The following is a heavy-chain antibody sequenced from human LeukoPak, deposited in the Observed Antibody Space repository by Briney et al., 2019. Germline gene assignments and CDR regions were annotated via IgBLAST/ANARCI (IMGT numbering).Heavy chain of an antibody. CDR3: AREWGGVFDY. D-gene: IGHD3-16*01. CDR2: IWYDGSNK. V-gene: IGHV3-33*08. Sequence: GGSLRLACVASGVAIRNSWMSWVRQAPGKGLEWVAVIWYDGSNKYYADSVKGRFTISRDNSKNTLYLQMNSLRAEDTAVYYCAREWGGVFDYWGQGTLVTVSS. J-gene: IGHJ4*02. CDR1: GVAIRNSW.